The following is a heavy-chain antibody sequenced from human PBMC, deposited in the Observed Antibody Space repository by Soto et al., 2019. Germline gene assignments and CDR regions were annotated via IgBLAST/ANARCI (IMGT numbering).Heavy chain of an antibody. CDR1: GDSVTISDYY. V-gene: IGHV4-39*01. CDR3: AAHDSGGYYAEY. CDR2: IHYSGST. J-gene: IGHJ4*02. D-gene: IGHD3-22*01. Sequence: QLQLQESGPGLVKPSETLSLTRTVSGDSVTISDYYWGWIRQTPGKGLEWIGSIHYSGSTYYNPSLKSRVTISGDTSKKQFSLKLTSVTAADASVYYCAAHDSGGYYAEYWGQGTLITVSA.